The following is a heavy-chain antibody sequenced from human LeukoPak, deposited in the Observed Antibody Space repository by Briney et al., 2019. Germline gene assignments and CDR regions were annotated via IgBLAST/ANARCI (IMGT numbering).Heavy chain of an antibody. J-gene: IGHJ2*01. CDR1: GFTFSSYA. Sequence: PGGSLRLSCAASGFTFSSYAMNWVRQAPGKGLEWVSAISGSGGSTYYADSVKGRFTISRDNSKNTLYLQMSSLRAEDTAVYYCAKQNGGEFYDSYCDPWGRGTVVTVSS. D-gene: IGHD2/OR15-2a*01. CDR2: ISGSGGST. CDR3: AKQNGGEFYDSYCDP. V-gene: IGHV3-23*01.